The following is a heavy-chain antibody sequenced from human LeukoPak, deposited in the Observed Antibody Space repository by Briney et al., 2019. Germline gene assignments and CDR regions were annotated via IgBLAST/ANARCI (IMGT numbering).Heavy chain of an antibody. CDR3: VRDLIIVWTPGDDFDH. V-gene: IGHV3-74*01. D-gene: IGHD2-21*01. CDR1: GFTFSNW. CDR2: INERATII. Sequence: GGSLRLSCAASGFTFSNWMHWVRQAPGKGLEWVSRINERATIISYADSVKGRFTISRENARNTLYLQMNSLTAEDTAVYYCVRDLIIVWTPGDDFDHWGQGTLVTVSS. J-gene: IGHJ4*02.